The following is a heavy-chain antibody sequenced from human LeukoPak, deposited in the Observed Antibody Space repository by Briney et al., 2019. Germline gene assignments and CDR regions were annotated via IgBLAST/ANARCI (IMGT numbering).Heavy chain of an antibody. J-gene: IGHJ3*02. D-gene: IGHD2-15*01. CDR1: GFTFSSHA. CDR2: ISGSGVST. V-gene: IGHV3-23*01. CDR3: AKDQSLVVAATANDAFDI. Sequence: GGSLRLSCAASGFTFSSHAMSWVRQAPGKGLEWVSAISGSGVSTYYADSVKGRFTISRDNSKNTLYLQMNSLRAEDTAVYYCAKDQSLVVAATANDAFDIWGQGTMVTVSS.